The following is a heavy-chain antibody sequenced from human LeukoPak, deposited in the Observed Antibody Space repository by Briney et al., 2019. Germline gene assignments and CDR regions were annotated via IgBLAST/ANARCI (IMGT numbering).Heavy chain of an antibody. J-gene: IGHJ4*02. V-gene: IGHV4-59*01. D-gene: IGHD6-19*01. CDR2: IYYSGST. Sequence: SETLSLTCTVSGGSISSYYWSWIRQPPGKGLEWIGYIYYSGSTNYNPSLKSRVTISVDTSKNQFSLKLSSVTAADTAVYYCAREISSGWYGHKHEYYFDYWGQGTLVTVSS. CDR3: AREISSGWYGHKHEYYFDY. CDR1: GGSISSYY.